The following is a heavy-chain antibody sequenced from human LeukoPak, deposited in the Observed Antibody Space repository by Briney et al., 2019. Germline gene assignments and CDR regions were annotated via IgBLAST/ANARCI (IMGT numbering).Heavy chain of an antibody. Sequence: SETLSLTCAVSGGSISSGGYSWSWIRQPPGKGLEWIGYIYHSGSTYYNPSLKSRVTISVDRSKNQFSLKLSSVTAADTAVYYCRGYYDSSGYLEATPDAFDIWGQGTMVTVSS. CDR3: RGYYDSSGYLEATPDAFDI. V-gene: IGHV4-30-2*01. CDR2: IYHSGST. CDR1: GGSISSGGYS. D-gene: IGHD3-22*01. J-gene: IGHJ3*02.